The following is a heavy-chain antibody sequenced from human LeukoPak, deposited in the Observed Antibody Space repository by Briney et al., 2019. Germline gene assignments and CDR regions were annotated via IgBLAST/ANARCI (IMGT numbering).Heavy chain of an antibody. CDR1: GFTFSSYG. V-gene: IGHV3-48*01. J-gene: IGHJ6*03. CDR3: ARGPHIVVLTDISFYYSYMDV. D-gene: IGHD2-21*02. Sequence: GGSLRLSCAASGFTFSSYGMTWVRQAPGKGLEWVSYISSSSSTIYYADSVKGRFTISRDNAKNSLYLQLNSLRAEDTAVYYCARGPHIVVLTDISFYYSYMDVWGTGTTVTVSS. CDR2: ISSSSSTI.